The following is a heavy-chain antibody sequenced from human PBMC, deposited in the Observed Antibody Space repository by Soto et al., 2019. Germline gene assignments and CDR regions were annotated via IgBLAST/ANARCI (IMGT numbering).Heavy chain of an antibody. CDR2: IAYGGTN. J-gene: IGHJ3*02. CDR3: TRRPGYCRSSGCYGTYTFDI. CDR1: GDSLSSNNYF. Sequence: QLQLQESGPGLVKPSETLSLTCTVSGDSLSSNNYFWGWIRQPPGKGLEWIGSIAYGGTNYYNPSLQNRVTRSADTYKHQLSLKLRVVTAADTALYYCTRRPGYCRSSGCYGTYTFDIWGPGTMVTGSS. V-gene: IGHV4-39*01. D-gene: IGHD2-2*01.